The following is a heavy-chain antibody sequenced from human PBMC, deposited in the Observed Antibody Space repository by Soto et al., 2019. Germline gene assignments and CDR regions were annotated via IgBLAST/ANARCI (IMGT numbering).Heavy chain of an antibody. CDR1: GDSVSSNSAA. CDR2: TYYRSKWYN. Sequence: LSLTCAISGDSVSSNSAAWNWIRQSPSRGLEWLGRTYYRSKWYNDYAVSVKSRITIKPDTSKNQFSLQLNSVTPEDTAVYYCARGQDGSSSVYDWFDPWGQGTQVTVSS. CDR3: ARGQDGSSSVYDWFDP. D-gene: IGHD6-6*01. V-gene: IGHV6-1*01. J-gene: IGHJ5*02.